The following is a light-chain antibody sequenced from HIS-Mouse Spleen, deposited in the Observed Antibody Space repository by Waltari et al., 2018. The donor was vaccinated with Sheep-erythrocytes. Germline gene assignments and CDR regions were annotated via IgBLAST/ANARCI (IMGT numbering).Light chain of an antibody. CDR3: QQRSNWYT. V-gene: IGKV3-11*01. J-gene: IGKJ2*01. Sequence: IVLTQSPATLSLSPGESATLSCRASQSVSSYLAWYQQKPGQAPRLLIYDASNRATGIPARFSGSGSGTDFTLTISSLEPEDFVVYYCQQRSNWYTFGQGTKLEIK. CDR2: DAS. CDR1: QSVSSY.